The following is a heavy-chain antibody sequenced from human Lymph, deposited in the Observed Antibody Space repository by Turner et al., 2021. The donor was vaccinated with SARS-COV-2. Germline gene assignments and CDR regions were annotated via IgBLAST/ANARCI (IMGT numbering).Heavy chain of an antibody. CDR1: GGSISSSNW. D-gene: IGHD2-15*01. CDR2: IYHSGST. J-gene: IGHJ4*02. Sequence: QVQLQESGPGLVKPSGTLSLPCAVSGGSISSSNWWSWVRQPPGKGLEWIGEIYHSGSTNYNPSLKRRVNRSVDKSKNQFSLKLSSVTAADTAVYYCATKYCSGGRCSYFDYWGQGTLVTVSS. CDR3: ATKYCSGGRCSYFDY. V-gene: IGHV4-4*02.